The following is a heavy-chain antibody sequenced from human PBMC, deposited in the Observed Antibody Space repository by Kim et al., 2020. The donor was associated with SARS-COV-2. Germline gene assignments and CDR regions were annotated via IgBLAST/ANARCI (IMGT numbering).Heavy chain of an antibody. D-gene: IGHD4-17*01. V-gene: IGHV3-30*04. CDR1: GFTFSSYA. CDR2: ISYDGSNK. CDR3: ARDWGAYGDLGY. Sequence: GGSLRLSCAASGFTFSSYAMHWVRQAPGKGLEWVAVISYDGSNKYYADSVKGRFTISRDNSKNTLYLQMNSLRAEDTAVYYCARDWGAYGDLGYWGQGTL. J-gene: IGHJ4*02.